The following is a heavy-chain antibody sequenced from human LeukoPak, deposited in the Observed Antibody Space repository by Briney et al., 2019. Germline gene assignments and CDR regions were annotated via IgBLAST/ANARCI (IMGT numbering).Heavy chain of an antibody. CDR2: INPNNGGT. J-gene: IGHJ4*02. Sequence: GASVTVSCKASGYTFTGYYIHWVRQAPGQGLEWMGWINPNNGGTNYAQNFQGRVTMTRDTSITTAYMELSRLRSDDTAVYYCARAYDSSGYWVTLYYWGLGTLVTVSS. CDR3: ARAYDSSGYWVTLYY. V-gene: IGHV1-2*02. CDR1: GYTFTGYY. D-gene: IGHD3-22*01.